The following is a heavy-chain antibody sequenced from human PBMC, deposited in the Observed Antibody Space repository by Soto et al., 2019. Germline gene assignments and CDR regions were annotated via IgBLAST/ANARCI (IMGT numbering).Heavy chain of an antibody. J-gene: IGHJ5*02. Sequence: PSETLSLTCTVSGGTSGGYYWTWIRQPPGKGLEWIGNIYDNGNTDYNPSLRSRVTISADMSKNQFSLRLSSVTAADTAVYYCAIEVFEYDSSGYGWFDPWGQGTLVTVSS. V-gene: IGHV4-59*01. CDR3: AIEVFEYDSSGYGWFDP. CDR2: IYDNGNT. CDR1: GGTSGGYY. D-gene: IGHD3-22*01.